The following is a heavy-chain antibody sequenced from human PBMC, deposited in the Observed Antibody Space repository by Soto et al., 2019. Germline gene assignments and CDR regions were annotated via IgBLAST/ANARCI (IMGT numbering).Heavy chain of an antibody. CDR2: ISARGGSS. J-gene: IGHJ4*02. V-gene: IGHV3-23*01. CDR3: AKGSIEYSASVDN. Sequence: DVQLLESGGGLVQPGGSLRLSCAASGFSFSSYAMVWVRQAPGKGLEWVAVISARGGSSYFADSVKGRFTISRDNSKNVFSLEMNSLRAEDTAIYFCAKGSIEYSASVDNCGQGTLVVVSS. D-gene: IGHD5-12*01. CDR1: GFSFSSYA.